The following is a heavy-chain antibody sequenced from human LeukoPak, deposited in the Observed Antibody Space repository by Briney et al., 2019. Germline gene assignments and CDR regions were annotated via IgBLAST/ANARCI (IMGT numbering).Heavy chain of an antibody. CDR2: MNPNSGNT. CDR1: GYTFTSYD. Sequence: ASVKVSCKASGYTFTSYDINWVRQATGRGLEWMGWMNPNSGNTGYAQKFQGRVTITRNNSISTAYMELSSLRSEDTAVYYCARGRGYCSSTSCYYYYYYMDVWGKGTTVTVSS. CDR3: ARGRGYCSSTSCYYYYYYMDV. D-gene: IGHD2-2*01. V-gene: IGHV1-8*03. J-gene: IGHJ6*03.